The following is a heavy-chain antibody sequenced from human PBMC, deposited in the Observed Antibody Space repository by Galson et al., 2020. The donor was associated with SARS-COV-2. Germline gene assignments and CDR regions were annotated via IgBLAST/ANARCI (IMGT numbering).Heavy chain of an antibody. D-gene: IGHD3-22*01. CDR3: ARGGYYYDSSGPGGDNWFDH. Sequence: SETLSLTCAVSGGSISSSNWWSWVRQPPGKGLEWIGEIYHSGSTNYNPSLKSRVTISVDKSKNQFSLKLSSVTAADTAVYYCARGGYYYDSSGPGGDNWFDHGGQGTLVTVSS. V-gene: IGHV4-4*02. CDR1: GGSISSSNW. CDR2: IYHSGST. J-gene: IGHJ5*02.